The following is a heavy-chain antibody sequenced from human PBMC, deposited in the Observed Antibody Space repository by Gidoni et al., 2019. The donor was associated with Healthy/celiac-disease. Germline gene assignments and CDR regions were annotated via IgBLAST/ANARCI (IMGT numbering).Heavy chain of an antibody. CDR2: ISWNSGSI. CDR1: GFTFDDYA. J-gene: IGHJ4*02. V-gene: IGHV3-9*01. D-gene: IGHD5-12*01. Sequence: EVQLVESGGGLVQLGRSLRLSCAASGFTFDDYAMHWVRQAPGKGLEWVSCISWNSGSIGYADSVKGRFTISRDNAKNSLYLQMNSLRAEDTALYYCAKDKDHSGYVFDYWGQGTLVTVSS. CDR3: AKDKDHSGYVFDY.